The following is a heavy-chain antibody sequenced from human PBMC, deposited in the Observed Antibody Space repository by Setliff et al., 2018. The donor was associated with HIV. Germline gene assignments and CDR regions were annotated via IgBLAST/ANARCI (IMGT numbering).Heavy chain of an antibody. V-gene: IGHV4-34*01. CDR1: GGSFSGYY. J-gene: IGHJ4*02. D-gene: IGHD6-13*01. Sequence: SETLSLTCAVYGGSFSGYYYTWIRQPPGEGLEWIGEINHSGSTNYNPSLKSRVTISADTSKNQFSLKLNSVTAADTAVYYCARVFPPNFISALVPGAFDYWGQGTLVTVSS. CDR2: INHSGST. CDR3: ARVFPPNFISALVPGAFDY.